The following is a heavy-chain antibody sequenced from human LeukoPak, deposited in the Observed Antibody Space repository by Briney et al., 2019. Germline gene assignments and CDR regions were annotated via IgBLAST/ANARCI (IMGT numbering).Heavy chain of an antibody. V-gene: IGHV4-39*01. J-gene: IGHJ4*02. CDR1: CGSISSTSYY. D-gene: IGHD2-21*02. CDR3: ARQRLAYCGGDCYTYSYFDY. Sequence: SETLSLTCTVSCGSISSTSYYWGWIRQPPGKGLEWIGSIYYNETTYHNPSLKSRVTMSVDTSKNQFSLRLSSVTAADTATYFCARQRLAYCGGDCYTYSYFDYWGQGTLVTVSS. CDR2: IYYNETT.